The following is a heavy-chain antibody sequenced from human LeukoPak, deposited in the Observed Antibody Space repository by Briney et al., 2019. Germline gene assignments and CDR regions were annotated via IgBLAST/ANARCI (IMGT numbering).Heavy chain of an antibody. CDR2: IDYSGTT. J-gene: IGHJ4*02. CDR1: GGSISSYY. D-gene: IGHD1-26*01. Sequence: SETLSLTCTVSGGSISSYYWSWIGQPPGKGLEWMGYIDYSGTTTYSPSLKSRVTISVDTSKNQFSLRLSSVTAADTAVYYCARVGGGSYSYFDFWGLGTLVTVSS. CDR3: ARVGGGSYSYFDF. V-gene: IGHV4-59*01.